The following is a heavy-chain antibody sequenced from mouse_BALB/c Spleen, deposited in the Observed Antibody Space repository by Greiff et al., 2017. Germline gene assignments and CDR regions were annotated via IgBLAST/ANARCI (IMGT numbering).Heavy chain of an antibody. CDR3: ARDYSYAWFAY. V-gene: IGHV3-6*02. J-gene: IGHJ3*01. CDR1: GYSITSGYY. Sequence: ESGPGLVKPSQSLSLTCSVTGYSITSGYYWNWIRQFPGNKLEWMGYISYDGSNNYNPSLKNRISITRDTSKNQFFLKLNSVTTEDTATYYCARDYSYAWFAYWGQGTLVTVSA. D-gene: IGHD2-12*01. CDR2: ISYDGSN.